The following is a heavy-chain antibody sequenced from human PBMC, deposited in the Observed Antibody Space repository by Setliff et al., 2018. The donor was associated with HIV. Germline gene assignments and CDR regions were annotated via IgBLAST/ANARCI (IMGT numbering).Heavy chain of an antibody. CDR3: ARVRCSGANCFNWFDF. J-gene: IGHJ5*01. CDR2: INAGSGNT. Sequence: ASVKVSCKASGGIFSSYAISWVRQAPGQRLEWLGWINAGSGNTRYPQKFQDRLTITRDTSARTVYMELSSLKSEDTAVYYCARVRCSGANCFNWFDFWGQGTPVTVSS. CDR1: GGIFSSYA. V-gene: IGHV1-3*01. D-gene: IGHD2-15*01.